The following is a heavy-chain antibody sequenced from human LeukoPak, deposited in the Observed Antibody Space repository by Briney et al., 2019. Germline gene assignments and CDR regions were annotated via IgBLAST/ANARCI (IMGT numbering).Heavy chain of an antibody. CDR1: GGSFSGYY. CDR3: ARDGSSSPHAFDI. D-gene: IGHD6-6*01. CDR2: ISSSSSYI. Sequence: ETLSLTCAVYGGSFSGYYWSWVRQAPGKGLEWVSSISSSSSYIYYADSVKGRFTISRDNAKNSLYLQMNSLRAEDTAVYYCARDGSSSPHAFDIWGQGTMVTASS. V-gene: IGHV3-21*01. J-gene: IGHJ3*02.